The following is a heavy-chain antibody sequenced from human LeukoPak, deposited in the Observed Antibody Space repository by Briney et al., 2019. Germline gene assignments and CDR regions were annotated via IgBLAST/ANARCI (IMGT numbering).Heavy chain of an antibody. CDR3: ARDNVWFGELLYY. J-gene: IGHJ4*02. Sequence: GGSLRLSCAASGFTFSSYWMSWVRQAPGKGLEWVSSISSSSSYIYYADSVKGRFTISRDNAKNSLYLQMNSLRAEDTAVYYCARDNVWFGELLYYWGQGTLVTVSS. D-gene: IGHD3-10*01. V-gene: IGHV3-21*01. CDR1: GFTFSSYW. CDR2: ISSSSSYI.